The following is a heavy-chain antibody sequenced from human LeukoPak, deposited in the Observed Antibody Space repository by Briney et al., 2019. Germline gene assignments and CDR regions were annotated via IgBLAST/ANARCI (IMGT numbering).Heavy chain of an antibody. CDR1: GFTFSSYW. CDR3: ARVRRGSGSLFDY. Sequence: GGSLRLSCAASGFTFSSYWMSWVRQAPGKGLEWVANIKQDGSEKYYVDSVKGRFTISRDNAKNSLHLQMNSLRAEDTAVYYCARVRRGSGSLFDYWGQGTLVTVSS. D-gene: IGHD3-10*01. V-gene: IGHV3-7*01. J-gene: IGHJ4*02. CDR2: IKQDGSEK.